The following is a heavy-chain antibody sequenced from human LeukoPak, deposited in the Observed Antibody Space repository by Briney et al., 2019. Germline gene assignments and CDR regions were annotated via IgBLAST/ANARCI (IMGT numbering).Heavy chain of an antibody. CDR2: IKQDGSEK. CDR3: ARDYLRTTVTAPWYFDL. Sequence: HSGGSLRLSCAASGFTFSSYWMSWVRQAPGKGLEWVANIKQDGSEKYYVDSVKGRFTISRDNAKNSLYLQMNSLRAEDTAVYYCARDYLRTTVTAPWYFDLWGRGTLVTVSS. CDR1: GFTFSSYW. V-gene: IGHV3-7*01. J-gene: IGHJ2*01. D-gene: IGHD4-17*01.